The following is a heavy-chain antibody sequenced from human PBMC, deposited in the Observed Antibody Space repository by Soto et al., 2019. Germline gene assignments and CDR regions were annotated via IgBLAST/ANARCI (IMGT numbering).Heavy chain of an antibody. CDR3: AKDLMGSGSYYINYYYYGMDV. V-gene: IGHV3-23*01. CDR2: ISGSGGST. Sequence: EVQLLESGGGLVQPGGSLRLSCAASGFTFSSYAMSWVRQAPGKGLEWVSAISGSGGSTYYADSVKGRFTISRDNSKNTLYLQMNRLRAEDTAVYYCAKDLMGSGSYYINYYYYGMDVWGQGTTVTVSS. J-gene: IGHJ6*02. CDR1: GFTFSSYA. D-gene: IGHD3-10*01.